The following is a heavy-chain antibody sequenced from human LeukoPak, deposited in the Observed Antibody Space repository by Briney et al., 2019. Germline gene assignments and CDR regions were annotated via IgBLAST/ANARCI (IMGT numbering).Heavy chain of an antibody. CDR2: INHSGST. D-gene: IGHD6-19*01. Sequence: SETLSLTCAVYGGSFSGYYWSWIRQPPGKGLEWIGEINHSGSTNYNPSLKSRVTISVDTSKNQFSLKLSSVTAADTAVYYCARASHLGIAVAGNDYWGRGTLVTVSS. V-gene: IGHV4-34*01. CDR3: ARASHLGIAVAGNDY. CDR1: GGSFSGYY. J-gene: IGHJ4*02.